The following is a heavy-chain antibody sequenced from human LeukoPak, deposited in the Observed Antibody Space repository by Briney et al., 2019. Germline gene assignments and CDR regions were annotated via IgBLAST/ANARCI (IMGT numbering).Heavy chain of an antibody. CDR1: GGTFSSYA. Sequence: SVKVSCKASGGTFSSYAISWVRQAPGQGLEWTGGIIPIFGTANYAQKFQGRVTITADKSTSTAYMELSSLRSEDTAVYYCARVVRYFDWLAEAFDIWGQGTMVTVSS. D-gene: IGHD3-9*01. CDR2: IIPIFGTA. CDR3: ARVVRYFDWLAEAFDI. V-gene: IGHV1-69*06. J-gene: IGHJ3*02.